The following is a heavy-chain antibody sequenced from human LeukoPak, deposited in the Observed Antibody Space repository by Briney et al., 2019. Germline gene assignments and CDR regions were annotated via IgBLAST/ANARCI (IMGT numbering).Heavy chain of an antibody. Sequence: ASVKVSCKASGYAFTGYYMHWVRQAPGQGLEWMGWINPNSGGTNYAQKFQGRVTMTRDTSISTAYMELSRLRSDDTAVYYCARDLKHYTYYYGSGSYYPFDYWSQGTLVTVSS. D-gene: IGHD3-10*01. CDR2: INPNSGGT. J-gene: IGHJ4*02. CDR3: ARDLKHYTYYYGSGSYYPFDY. CDR1: GYAFTGYY. V-gene: IGHV1-2*02.